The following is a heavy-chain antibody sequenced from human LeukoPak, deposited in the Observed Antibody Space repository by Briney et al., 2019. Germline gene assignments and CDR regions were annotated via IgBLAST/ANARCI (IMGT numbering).Heavy chain of an antibody. D-gene: IGHD5-18*01. CDR1: GGSISGSHW. J-gene: IGHJ4*02. CDR2: IYHSGST. V-gene: IGHV4-4*02. CDR3: ARKTYTSGLFDY. Sequence: SETLSLTCAVSGGSISGSHWWSWVRQPPGKGLEWIGEIYHSGSTNYNPSLKGRVTISVDKSKNQFSLKMTSVTAADTAVYFCARKTYTSGLFDYWGQGTQVTVSS.